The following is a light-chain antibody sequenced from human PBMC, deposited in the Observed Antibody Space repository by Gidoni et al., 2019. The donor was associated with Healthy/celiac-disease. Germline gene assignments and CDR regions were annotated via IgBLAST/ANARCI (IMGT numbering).Light chain of an antibody. CDR1: QSVRSN. CDR3: QQYNNWPLT. J-gene: IGKJ4*01. V-gene: IGKV3-15*01. Sequence: EIVMTPSPATLSVSPGERATLSCRASQSVRSNLAWYQQKPGQAPRLLIYGASTRATGIPARFSGSGSGTEFTLTISSLQSEDFAVYYCQQYNNWPLTFGGGTKVEIK. CDR2: GAS.